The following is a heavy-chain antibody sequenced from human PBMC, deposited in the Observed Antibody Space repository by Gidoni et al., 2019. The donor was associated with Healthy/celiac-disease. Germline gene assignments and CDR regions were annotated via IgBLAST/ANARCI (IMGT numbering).Heavy chain of an antibody. CDR3: ARDLGETMVQGNWFDP. J-gene: IGHJ5*02. CDR1: GGSISSGDYY. CDR2: IDYSGST. V-gene: IGHV4-30-4*01. D-gene: IGHD3-10*01. Sequence: QVQLQESGPGLVKPSQTLSLTCTVSGGSISSGDYYWSWIRQPPGKGLEWIGYIDYSGSTYYNPSLKSRVTISVDTSKNQFSLKLSSVTAADTAVYYCARDLGETMVQGNWFDPWGQGTLVTVSS.